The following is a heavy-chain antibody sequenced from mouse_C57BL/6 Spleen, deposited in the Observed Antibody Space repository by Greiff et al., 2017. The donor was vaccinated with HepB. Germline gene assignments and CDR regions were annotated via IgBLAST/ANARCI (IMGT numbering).Heavy chain of an antibody. Sequence: VKLMESGPGLVQPSQSLSITCTVSGFSLTSYGVHWVRQSPGKGLEWLGVIWSGGSTDYNAAFISRLSISKDNSKSQVFFKMNSLQADDTAIYYCARGPYYYASSGGYFDVWGTGTTVTVSS. D-gene: IGHD1-1*01. V-gene: IGHV2-2*01. CDR3: ARGPYYYASSGGYFDV. CDR1: GFSLTSYG. CDR2: IWSGGST. J-gene: IGHJ1*03.